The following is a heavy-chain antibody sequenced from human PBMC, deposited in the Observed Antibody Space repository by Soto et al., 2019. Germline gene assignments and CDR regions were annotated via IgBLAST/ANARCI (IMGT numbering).Heavy chain of an antibody. CDR1: GYTFSGSV. J-gene: IGHJ4*02. V-gene: IGHV1-3*01. CDR3: WTQLYATTVTSLDS. CDR2: INADNGNT. D-gene: IGHD4-17*01. Sequence: ASVKVSCKASGYTFSGSVMHWVRQAPGLRLEWRGWINADNGNTKYSQKFQNRNTLTSDTSASTAYMELSSQRSEDRTVDYCWTQLYATTVTSLDSWGQRTLATVSS.